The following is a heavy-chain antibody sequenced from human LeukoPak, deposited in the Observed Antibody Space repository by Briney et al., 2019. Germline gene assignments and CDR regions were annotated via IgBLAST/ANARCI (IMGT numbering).Heavy chain of an antibody. V-gene: IGHV4-61*02. D-gene: IGHD6-13*01. CDR1: GGSISSGSYY. CDR2: IYTSGST. J-gene: IGHJ4*02. Sequence: TSSETLSLTCTVSGGSISSGSYYWSWIRQPAGKGLEWIGRIYTSGSTNYNPSLKSRVTISVDTSKNQFSLKLSSVTAADTAVYYCARYSSSWSFDYWGQGTLVTVSS. CDR3: ARYSSSWSFDY.